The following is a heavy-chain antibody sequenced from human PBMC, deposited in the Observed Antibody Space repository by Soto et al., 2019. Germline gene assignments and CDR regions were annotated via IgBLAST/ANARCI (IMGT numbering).Heavy chain of an antibody. D-gene: IGHD3-22*01. CDR3: ASFGLDYYYDSSGYYLDY. CDR2: IYHSGST. J-gene: IGHJ4*02. CDR1: GYSISSGYY. V-gene: IGHV4-38-2*01. Sequence: SETLSLTCAVSGYSISSGYYWGWIRQPPGKWLEWIGSIYHSGSTYYNPSLKSRVNISVDTSKNQFSLKLSSVTAADTAVYYCASFGLDYYYDSSGYYLDYWGQGTLVTVS.